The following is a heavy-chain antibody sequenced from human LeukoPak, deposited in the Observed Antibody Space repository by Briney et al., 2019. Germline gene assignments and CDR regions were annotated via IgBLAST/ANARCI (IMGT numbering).Heavy chain of an antibody. CDR2: ISGSGGST. D-gene: IGHD5-18*01. CDR1: GFTFSSYA. CDR3: AKDLTVDTARRSYYYYYGMDV. J-gene: IGHJ6*02. V-gene: IGHV3-23*01. Sequence: PGGSLRLSCAASGFTFSSYAMNWVRQAPGKGLEWVSAISGSGGSTYYADSVKGRFTISRDNSKNTLYLQMNSLRAEDTAVYYCAKDLTVDTARRSYYYYYGMDVWGQGTTVTVSS.